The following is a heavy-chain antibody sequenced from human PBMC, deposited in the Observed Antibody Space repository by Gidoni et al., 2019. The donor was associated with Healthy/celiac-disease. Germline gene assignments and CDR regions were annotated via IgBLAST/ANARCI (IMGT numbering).Heavy chain of an antibody. Sequence: EVQLVESGGGLVKPGGSLRLSCAASGFTFSSYSMNWSRPAPGKGLEGVSSISSSSSYIYYADSVKSRFTISRDNASNSLYLQMNSLRAEDTAVYYCARDSPPVVVGATLSLRTHYYYYGMDVWGQVTTVTVSS. CDR3: ARDSPPVVVGATLSLRTHYYYYGMDV. D-gene: IGHD1-26*01. CDR2: ISSSSSYI. J-gene: IGHJ6*02. CDR1: GFTFSSYS. V-gene: IGHV3-21*01.